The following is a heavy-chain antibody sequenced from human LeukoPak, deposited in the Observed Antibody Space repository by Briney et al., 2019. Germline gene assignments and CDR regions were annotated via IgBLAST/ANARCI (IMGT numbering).Heavy chain of an antibody. J-gene: IGHJ4*02. CDR1: EYSFTNYC. D-gene: IGHD2-2*01. V-gene: IGHV1-18*04. CDR2: VSAYNGDT. CDR3: ARVAEYHLLYYFDY. Sequence: ASVRVSCKAPEYSFTNYCVHWVPHAPGQGLELMGWVSAYNGDTKYAQNLQDRVTMTTDTSTSTAYMDLRSLRSDDTAVYFCARVAEYHLLYYFDYWGQGTLVTVSS.